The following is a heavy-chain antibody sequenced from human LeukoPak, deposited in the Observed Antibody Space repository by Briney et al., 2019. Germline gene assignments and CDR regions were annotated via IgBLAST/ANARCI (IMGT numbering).Heavy chain of an antibody. Sequence: GVSLRLSCVGSGFIFSSYEMSWVRQAPGKGPEWISHISSSGRTIDYADSVKGRFSISRDNDKSSLSLQMNSLRAEDTAVYFCARGGIGELWGQGTRVTVSS. CDR1: GFIFSSYE. CDR2: ISSSGRTI. J-gene: IGHJ4*02. V-gene: IGHV3-48*03. D-gene: IGHD3-10*01. CDR3: ARGGIGEL.